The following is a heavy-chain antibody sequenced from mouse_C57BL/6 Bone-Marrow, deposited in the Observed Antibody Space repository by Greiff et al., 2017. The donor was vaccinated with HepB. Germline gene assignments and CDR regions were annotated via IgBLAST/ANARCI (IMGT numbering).Heavy chain of an antibody. CDR1: GYTFTDYY. CDR2: INPYNGGT. Sequence: EVQLQQSGPVLVKPGASVKMSCKASGYTFTDYYMNWVKQSHGKSLEWIGVINPYNGGTSYNQKFKGKATLTVDKSSSTAYMELNSLTSEDSAVYYCARRNYYGSRGPFDVWGTGTTVTVSS. V-gene: IGHV1-19*01. D-gene: IGHD1-1*01. CDR3: ARRNYYGSRGPFDV. J-gene: IGHJ1*03.